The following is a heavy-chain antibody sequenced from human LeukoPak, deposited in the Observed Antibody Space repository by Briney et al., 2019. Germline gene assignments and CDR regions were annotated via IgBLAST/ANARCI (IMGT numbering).Heavy chain of an antibody. CDR1: GFAFSGYA. CDR2: IGARGDAT. Sequence: GGSLRLSCTVSGFAFSGYAMSWVRQAPGKGPEWVSPIGARGDATYSADSVKGRFTISRDNSKRTLFLQMNSLRAEDTAVYYCAKVHYTASFPGSFPGRNYFDSWGQGSLVTVSS. D-gene: IGHD1-26*01. V-gene: IGHV3-23*01. J-gene: IGHJ4*02. CDR3: AKVHYTASFPGSFPGRNYFDS.